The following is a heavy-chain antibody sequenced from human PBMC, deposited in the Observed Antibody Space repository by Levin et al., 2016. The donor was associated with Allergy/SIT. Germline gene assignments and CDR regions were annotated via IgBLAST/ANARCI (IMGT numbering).Heavy chain of an antibody. CDR3: ARGGHYSYGEFDY. J-gene: IGHJ4*02. V-gene: IGHV3-74*01. Sequence: WIRQPPGKGLVWVSRINSDGSSTSYADSVKGRFTISRDNAKNTLYLQMNSLRAEDTAVYYCARGGHYSYGEFDYWGQGTLVTVSS. D-gene: IGHD4-17*01. CDR2: INSDGSST.